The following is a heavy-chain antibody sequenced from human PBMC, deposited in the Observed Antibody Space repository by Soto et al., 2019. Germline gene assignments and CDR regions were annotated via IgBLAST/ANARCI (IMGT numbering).Heavy chain of an antibody. Sequence: QVQLQESGPGLVKPSGTLSLTCAVSGGSISSSNWWSWVRQPPGKGLEWIGEIYHSGSNNYNPSLKRRVTISVDKPNNQLSLKLSSVTAADTAVYYCAAKVVPAAKEAFDPWGQGTLVTVSS. CDR1: GGSISSSNW. CDR3: AAKVVPAAKEAFDP. CDR2: IYHSGSN. D-gene: IGHD2-2*01. V-gene: IGHV4-4*02. J-gene: IGHJ5*02.